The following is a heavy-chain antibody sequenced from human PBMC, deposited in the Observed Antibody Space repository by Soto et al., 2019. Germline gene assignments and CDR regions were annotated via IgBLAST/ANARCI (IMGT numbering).Heavy chain of an antibody. CDR1: GFTFSSYD. J-gene: IGHJ4*02. CDR3: ARERTEIGGLDY. CDR2: IGTAGDT. V-gene: IGHV3-13*01. D-gene: IGHD2-21*02. Sequence: GGSLRLSCAASGFTFSSYDMHWVRQATGKGLEWVSAIGTAGDTYYPGSVKGRFTISRENAKNSLYLQMNSLRAEDTAVYYCARERTEIGGLDYWGQGTLVTVSS.